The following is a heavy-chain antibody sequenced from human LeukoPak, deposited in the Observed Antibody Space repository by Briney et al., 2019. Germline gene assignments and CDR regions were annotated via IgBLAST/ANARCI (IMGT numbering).Heavy chain of an antibody. CDR3: ATQYSSSWYRFDY. V-gene: IGHV3-7*03. CDR2: INKDGSEK. J-gene: IGHJ4*02. Sequence: PGGSLRLSCAASGFTFSSFAMSWVRQAPGKGPEWVANINKDGSEKYYVDSLKGRFTISRDNAENSLYLQMNSLRAEDTAVYYCATQYSSSWYRFDYWGQGTLVTVSS. CDR1: GFTFSSFA. D-gene: IGHD6-13*01.